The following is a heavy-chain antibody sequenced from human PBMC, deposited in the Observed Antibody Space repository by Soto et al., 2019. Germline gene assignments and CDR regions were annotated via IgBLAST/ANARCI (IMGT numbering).Heavy chain of an antibody. V-gene: IGHV1-69*05. CDR1: GATLDTFINFG. J-gene: IGHJ3*02. Sequence: QVQLVQSGAEVKKPGSSVKVSCKASGATLDTFINFGITWVRRAPGQGLEWMGGIIPVFGTAHYAQKFQGRLTISPDESTRTAYMELSSLRSEDTAVYYCPRGAATKILVVMYDALEIWGQGTMVTVSS. CDR2: IIPVFGTA. CDR3: PRGAATKILVVMYDALEI. D-gene: IGHD3-22*01.